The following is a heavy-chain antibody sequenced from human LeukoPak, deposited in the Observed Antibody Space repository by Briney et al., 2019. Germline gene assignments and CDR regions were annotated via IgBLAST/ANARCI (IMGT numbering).Heavy chain of an antibody. V-gene: IGHV4-61*02. J-gene: IGHJ4*02. CDR1: ADSISSGSYY. CDR2: IYSSGGT. CDR3: ARDDGPPGDYFAY. Sequence: PSETLSLTCEVSADSISSGSYYWTWIRQPAGKGLEWFGRIYSSGGTTYNPSLKSRVTISLDTSKNQFSLKLISVTASDTAVYYCARDDGPPGDYFAYWGQGTLVTVSS. D-gene: IGHD4-17*01.